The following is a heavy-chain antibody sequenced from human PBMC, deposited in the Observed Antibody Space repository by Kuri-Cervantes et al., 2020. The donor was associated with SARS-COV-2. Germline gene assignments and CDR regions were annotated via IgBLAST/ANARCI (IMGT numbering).Heavy chain of an antibody. J-gene: IGHJ4*02. Sequence: GESLKISCAASGFTFSTYDMYWVRQAPGKGLEWVXFIWNDGSNKYYADSVKGRFTISRDNSKNTLYLQMDSLRGDDTAXYYCARDVGXSGSDYWGQGTLVTVSS. D-gene: IGHD3-10*01. CDR3: ARDVGXSGSDY. CDR1: GFTFSTYD. V-gene: IGHV3-33*08. CDR2: IWNDGSNK.